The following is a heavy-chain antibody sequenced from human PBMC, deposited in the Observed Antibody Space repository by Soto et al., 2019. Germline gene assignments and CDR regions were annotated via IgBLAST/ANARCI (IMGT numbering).Heavy chain of an antibody. J-gene: IGHJ3*02. Sequence: GGSLRLSCAASGFTFSSYGMHWVRQAPGKGLEWVAVIWYDGSNKYYADSVKGRFTISRDNSKNTLYLQMNSLRAEDTAVYYCAGHMVRGEPGAFDIWGQGTMVTVSS. V-gene: IGHV3-33*01. CDR3: AGHMVRGEPGAFDI. D-gene: IGHD3-10*01. CDR1: GFTFSSYG. CDR2: IWYDGSNK.